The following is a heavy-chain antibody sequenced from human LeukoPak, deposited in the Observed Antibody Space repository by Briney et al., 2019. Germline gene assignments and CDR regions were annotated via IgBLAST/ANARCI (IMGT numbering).Heavy chain of an antibody. D-gene: IGHD2-15*01. Sequence: GGSLRLSCAASGFTFSTYSMNWVRQAPGKGLEWVSSIISSSYIYYADSVKGRFTISRDNAKNSLYLQMNSLRAEDTAVYYCARDPQYCSGGSCYSFDYWGQGTLVTVSS. CDR1: GFTFSTYS. J-gene: IGHJ4*02. CDR2: IISSSYI. V-gene: IGHV3-21*01. CDR3: ARDPQYCSGGSCYSFDY.